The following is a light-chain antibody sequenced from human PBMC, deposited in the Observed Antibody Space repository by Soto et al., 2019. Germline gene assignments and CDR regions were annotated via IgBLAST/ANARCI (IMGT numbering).Light chain of an antibody. CDR2: GTS. CDR1: QSVSSTY. J-gene: IGKJ2*01. CDR3: RHYGSPPLYT. Sequence: EIVLTQSPGTLSLSPGERATLSCRAGQSVSSTYLAWYQQKPGQSPRLLIYGTSNRATDIPDRFSGSGSGTDFTLSISRLEPEDFAVYYCRHYGSPPLYTFGQGTKVEIK. V-gene: IGKV3-20*01.